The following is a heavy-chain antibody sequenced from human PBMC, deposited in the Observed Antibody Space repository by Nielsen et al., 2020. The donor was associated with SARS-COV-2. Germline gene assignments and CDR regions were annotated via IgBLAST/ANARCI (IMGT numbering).Heavy chain of an antibody. CDR2: INPYSGGT. J-gene: IGHJ6*02. Sequence: WVRQAPGQGLEWVGWINPYSGGTFHAQKFQGRVTLASDTSVNTAYLELSSLRSDDTAVYYCARREGGVSGRYPYHYYYALDVWGQGTTVTVSS. V-gene: IGHV1-2*02. CDR3: ARREGGVSGRYPYHYYYALDV. D-gene: IGHD6-19*01.